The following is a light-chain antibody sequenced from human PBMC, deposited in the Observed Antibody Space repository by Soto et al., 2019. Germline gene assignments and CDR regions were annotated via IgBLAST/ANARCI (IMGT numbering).Light chain of an antibody. J-gene: IGKJ1*01. CDR2: DAS. CDR1: QSISNN. Sequence: ILMTQSPATLSVSPGERATLSCRASQSISNNLAWYQQKPGQAPRLLIYDASPRATGIPARFSGSGSGTELTLTISGLQSEDFAVYCCQQYNNWPPWTFGQGTKVEIK. CDR3: QQYNNWPPWT. V-gene: IGKV3-15*01.